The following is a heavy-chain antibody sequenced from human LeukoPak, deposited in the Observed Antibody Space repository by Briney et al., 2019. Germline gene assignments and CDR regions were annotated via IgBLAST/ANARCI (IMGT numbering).Heavy chain of an antibody. CDR1: GFTFSSYA. V-gene: IGHV3-30-3*01. Sequence: GGSLRLSRAASGFTFSSYAMHWVRQAPGKGLEWVAVISYDGSNKYYADSVKGRFTISRDNSKNTLYLQMNSLRAEDTAVYYCATSSMVRGGIGMDVWGQGTTVTVSS. CDR2: ISYDGSNK. D-gene: IGHD3-10*01. J-gene: IGHJ6*02. CDR3: ATSSMVRGGIGMDV.